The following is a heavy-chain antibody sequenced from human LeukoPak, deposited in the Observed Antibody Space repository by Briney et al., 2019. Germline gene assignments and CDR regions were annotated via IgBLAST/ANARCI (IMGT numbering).Heavy chain of an antibody. CDR1: GFTFSSYG. Sequence: GGSLRLSCAASGFTFSSYGMHWVRQAPGKGLEWVSAISDSGDSTYYADSVNGRFTISRDNSKNTLYLQMNSLRAEDTAVYYCAKAALRSGSYSTADYWGQGTLVTVSS. CDR2: ISDSGDST. J-gene: IGHJ4*02. V-gene: IGHV3-23*01. CDR3: AKAALRSGSYSTADY. D-gene: IGHD1-26*01.